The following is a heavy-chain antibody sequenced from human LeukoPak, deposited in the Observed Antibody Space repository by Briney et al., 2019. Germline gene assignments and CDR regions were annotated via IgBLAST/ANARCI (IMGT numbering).Heavy chain of an antibody. D-gene: IGHD3-3*01. Sequence: ASVKVSCKASGYTFTSYSIIWGRQAPGQGLEWMGWISAYDGNTNYAQKLQDRVTMTTDTSTSTAYMEMRSLRSDDTAVYYCARAQIDFWSGCDSICGQGTLVTVSS. CDR3: ARAQIDFWSGCDSI. V-gene: IGHV1-18*01. J-gene: IGHJ4*02. CDR2: ISAYDGNT. CDR1: GYTFTSYS.